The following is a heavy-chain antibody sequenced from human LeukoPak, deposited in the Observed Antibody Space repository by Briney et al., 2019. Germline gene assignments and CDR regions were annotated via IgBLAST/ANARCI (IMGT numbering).Heavy chain of an antibody. CDR1: GFTFSSYA. Sequence: PGGSLRLSCAASGFTFSSYAMSWVRQAPGKGLECVSAISGSGGSTYYADSVKGRFTISRDNSKNTLYLQMNSLRAEDTAVYYCAKDRRYCSSTSCYGFMDVWGKGTTVTVSS. CDR2: ISGSGGST. CDR3: AKDRRYCSSTSCYGFMDV. D-gene: IGHD2-2*01. J-gene: IGHJ6*03. V-gene: IGHV3-23*01.